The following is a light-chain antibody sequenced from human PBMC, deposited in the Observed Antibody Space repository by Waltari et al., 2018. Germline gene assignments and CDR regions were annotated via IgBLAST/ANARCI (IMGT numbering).Light chain of an antibody. V-gene: IGKV4-1*01. CDR2: WAS. J-gene: IGKJ1*01. CDR1: QSLLFHSNNKNY. CDR3: QQYYSSPTWT. Sequence: DIVMTQSPDSLAVSLGERATINCKSSQSLLFHSNNKNYLAWYQQKPGQPPKLLIYWASTRESGVPDRFSGSGSGTDFTLTISSLQAEDVAVYSCQQYYSSPTWTFGQGTKVEIK.